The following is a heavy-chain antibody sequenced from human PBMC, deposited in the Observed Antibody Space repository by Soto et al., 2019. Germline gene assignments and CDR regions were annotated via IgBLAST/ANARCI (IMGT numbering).Heavy chain of an antibody. V-gene: IGHV1-18*01. D-gene: IGHD1-26*01. CDR1: GYTFTSYG. CDR3: ARDLRVGATHGDYFDY. Sequence: GASVKVSCKASGYTFTSYGISRVRQAPGQGLEWMGWISAYNGNTNYAQKLQGRVTMTTDTSTSTAYMELRSLRSDDTAVYYCARDLRVGATHGDYFDYWGQGTLVTVSS. J-gene: IGHJ4*02. CDR2: ISAYNGNT.